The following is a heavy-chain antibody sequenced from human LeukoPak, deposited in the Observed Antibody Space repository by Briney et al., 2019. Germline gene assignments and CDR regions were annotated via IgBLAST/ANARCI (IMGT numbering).Heavy chain of an antibody. CDR3: ARQIYDFWSGSNDAFDI. J-gene: IGHJ3*02. CDR1: GGSISSSSYY. V-gene: IGHV4-39*01. D-gene: IGHD3-3*01. CDR2: IYYSGST. Sequence: RSSETLSLTCTVSGGSISSSSYYWGWIRQPPGKGLEWIGSIYYSGSTYYNPSLKSRVTISVDTSKNQFSLKLSSVTAADTAVYYCARQIYDFWSGSNDAFDIWGQGTMVTVSS.